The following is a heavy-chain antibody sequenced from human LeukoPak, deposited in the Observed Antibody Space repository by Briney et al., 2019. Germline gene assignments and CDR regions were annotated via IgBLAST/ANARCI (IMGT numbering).Heavy chain of an antibody. J-gene: IGHJ3*02. CDR3: ARHIGAFDI. V-gene: IGHV4-59*08. CDR2: IYYSGGT. D-gene: IGHD2-15*01. CDR1: GGSISGYY. Sequence: PSETLSLTCTVSGGSISGYYWSWLRQPPGKGLEWIGYIYYSGGTIYNPSLKRRVSISVDTSKNQLSLKLSSVTAADTALYYCARHIGAFDIWGQGTMVTVSS.